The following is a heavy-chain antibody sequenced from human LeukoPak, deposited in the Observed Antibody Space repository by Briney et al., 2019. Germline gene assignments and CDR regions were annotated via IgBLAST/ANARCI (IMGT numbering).Heavy chain of an antibody. CDR1: GGPISSYY. V-gene: IGHV4-59*01. J-gene: IGHJ4*02. D-gene: IGHD6-13*01. CDR2: IYYSGST. Sequence: KPSETLSLTCTVSGGPISSYYWSWIRQPPGKGLEWIGYIYYSGSTNYNPSLKSRVTISVDTSKNQFSLKLSSVTAAETAVYYCARAPEDSIAAEYWGQGTLVTVSS. CDR3: ARAPEDSIAAEY.